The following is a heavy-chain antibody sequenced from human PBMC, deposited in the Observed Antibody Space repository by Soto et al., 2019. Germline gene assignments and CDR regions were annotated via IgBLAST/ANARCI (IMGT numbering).Heavy chain of an antibody. CDR1: GFTFSSFA. Sequence: GGSLRLSCAASGFTFSSFAMSWVRQAPGKGLEWVSAISGSGGSTYYTDSVKGRFTISRDNSKNTLYLQMSSLRSEDTAVYYCAAGYYYYMDVWGKGTTVTVSS. J-gene: IGHJ6*03. CDR3: AAGYYYYMDV. V-gene: IGHV3-23*01. CDR2: ISGSGGST.